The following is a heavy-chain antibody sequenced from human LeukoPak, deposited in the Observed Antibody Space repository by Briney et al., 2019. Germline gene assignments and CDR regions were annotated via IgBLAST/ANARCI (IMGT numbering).Heavy chain of an antibody. J-gene: IGHJ4*02. D-gene: IGHD2-2*01. CDR1: GGSISSSSYY. CDR2: IYYSGIT. CDR3: ARHIVVIPAAYFDY. Sequence: SETLSLXCTVSGGSISSSSYYWGWIRQPPGKGLEWIGSIYYSGITYYNPSLKSRVTISVDTSKNQFSLKLSSVTAADTAVYYCARHIVVIPAAYFDYWGQGTLVTVSS. V-gene: IGHV4-39*01.